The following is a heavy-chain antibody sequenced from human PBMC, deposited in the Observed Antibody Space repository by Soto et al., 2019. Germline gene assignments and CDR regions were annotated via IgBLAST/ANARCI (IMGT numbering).Heavy chain of an antibody. J-gene: IGHJ4*02. CDR1: GGTFSSYA. CDR2: IIPRFGTA. Sequence: QVQLVQSGADVKKPGSSVKVSCKASGGTFSSYAISWVRQAPGQGLEWVGGIIPRFGTANYAQKFQGRVTITADESTSTAYMELSSLRSEDTAMYYYAKVKYDSSGYYRNFDYWGQGTLVTVSS. V-gene: IGHV1-69*01. D-gene: IGHD3-22*01. CDR3: AKVKYDSSGYYRNFDY.